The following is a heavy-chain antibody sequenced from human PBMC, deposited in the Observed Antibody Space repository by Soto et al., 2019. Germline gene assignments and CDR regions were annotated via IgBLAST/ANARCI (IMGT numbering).Heavy chain of an antibody. D-gene: IGHD6-19*01. V-gene: IGHV4-59*08. CDR2: IYYSGST. CDR3: ARQVGGWAPWYFDY. CDR1: GGSISSYY. Sequence: PSETLSLTCTFSGGSISSYYWIWIRQPPGKGLEWIGYIYYSGSTNYNPSLKSRVTISVDTSKNQFSLKLSSVTAADTAVYYCARQVGGWAPWYFDYWGQGTLVTVS. J-gene: IGHJ4*02.